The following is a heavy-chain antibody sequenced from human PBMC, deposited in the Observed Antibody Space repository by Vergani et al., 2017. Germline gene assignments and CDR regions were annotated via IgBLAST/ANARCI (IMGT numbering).Heavy chain of an antibody. V-gene: IGHV4-34*11. D-gene: IGHD3-10*01. J-gene: IGHJ5*02. CDR1: GGSFSGYY. Sequence: QVQLQQWGAGLLKPSETLSLTCAVYGGSFSGYYWSWIRQPPGKGLEWIGYIYYSGSTNYNPSLKSRVTISVDTSKNQFSLKLSSVTAADTAVYYCARDGSYGSGKNWFDPWGQGTLVTVSS. CDR3: ARDGSYGSGKNWFDP. CDR2: IYYSGST.